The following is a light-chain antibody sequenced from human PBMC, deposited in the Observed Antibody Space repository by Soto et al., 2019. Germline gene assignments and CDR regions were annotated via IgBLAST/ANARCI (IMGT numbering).Light chain of an antibody. Sequence: EIVLTQSPGTLSVSPGERASLSCGASQSVGSNLAWYQQKPGQAPRFLIYGASTRATGIPDRFSGGGSATDFTLTISRLEPEDFAVYYCQQYGSLSWTFGQGTKVGIK. CDR3: QQYGSLSWT. J-gene: IGKJ1*01. CDR2: GAS. CDR1: QSVGSN. V-gene: IGKV3-20*01.